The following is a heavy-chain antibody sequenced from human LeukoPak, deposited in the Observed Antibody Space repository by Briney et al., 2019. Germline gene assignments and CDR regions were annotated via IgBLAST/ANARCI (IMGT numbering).Heavy chain of an antibody. V-gene: IGHV4-4*02. J-gene: IGHJ4*02. Sequence: PSETLSLTCAVSGGSISSSNWWSWVRQPPGKGLEWIGEIYHSGSTNYNPSLKSRVTISVDKSKNQFSLKLSSVTAADTAVYYCARVLYHYGSALYSFDYWGQGTLVTVSS. CDR2: IYHSGST. CDR3: ARVLYHYGSALYSFDY. D-gene: IGHD3-10*01. CDR1: GGSISSSNW.